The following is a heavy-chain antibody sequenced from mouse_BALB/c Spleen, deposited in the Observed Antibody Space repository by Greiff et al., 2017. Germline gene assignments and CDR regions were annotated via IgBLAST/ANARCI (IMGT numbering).Heavy chain of an antibody. CDR2: INPYNDGT. CDR3: ARDEDDYGFAY. CDR1: GYTFTSYV. J-gene: IGHJ3*01. V-gene: IGHV1-14*01. Sequence: EVQLQQSGAELMKPGASVKISCKASGYTFTSYVMHWVKQKPGQGLEWIGYINPYNDGTKYNEKFKGKATLTSDKSSSTAYMELSSLTSEDSAVYYCARDEDDYGFAYWGQGTLVTVSA. D-gene: IGHD2-4*01.